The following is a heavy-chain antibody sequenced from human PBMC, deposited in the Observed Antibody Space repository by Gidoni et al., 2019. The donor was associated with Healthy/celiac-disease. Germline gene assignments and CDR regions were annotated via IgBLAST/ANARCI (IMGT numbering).Heavy chain of an antibody. D-gene: IGHD3-22*01. Sequence: EVQLVESGGGLVQPGGSLKLSCAASGFTFSGSAMHWVRQASGKGLEWVGRIRSKANSYATAYAASVKGRFTISRDDSKNTAYLQMNSLKTEDTAVYYCTRPEAYYYDSYHLGDAFDIWGQGTMVTVSS. CDR2: IRSKANSYAT. J-gene: IGHJ3*02. CDR1: GFTFSGSA. CDR3: TRPEAYYYDSYHLGDAFDI. V-gene: IGHV3-73*02.